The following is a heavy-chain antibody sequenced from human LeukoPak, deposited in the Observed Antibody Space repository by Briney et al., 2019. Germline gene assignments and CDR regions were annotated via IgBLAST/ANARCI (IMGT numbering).Heavy chain of an antibody. Sequence: ASVKVSCKASGYTFTSYYMHWVRQAPGQGLEWMGIINPSGGSTSYAQKFQGRVTMTRDASTSAVYMELSSLRSEDTAVYYCAREGITGTTYFDYWGQGTLVTVSS. J-gene: IGHJ4*02. CDR3: AREGITGTTYFDY. CDR2: INPSGGST. CDR1: GYTFTSYY. D-gene: IGHD1-7*01. V-gene: IGHV1-46*01.